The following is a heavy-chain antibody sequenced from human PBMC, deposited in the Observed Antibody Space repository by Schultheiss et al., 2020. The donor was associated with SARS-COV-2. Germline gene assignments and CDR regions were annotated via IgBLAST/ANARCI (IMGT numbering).Heavy chain of an antibody. Sequence: GGSLRLSCAASGFTFTNAWMGWVRQAPGKGLEWVSYISSSSSTIYYADSVKGRFTISRDNAKNTLYLQMNSLRAEDTAVYYCARDRDRDYYDSSGYYAGWYFDLWGRGTLVTVSS. CDR3: ARDRDRDYYDSSGYYAGWYFDL. J-gene: IGHJ2*01. CDR2: ISSSSSTI. D-gene: IGHD3-22*01. V-gene: IGHV3-48*01. CDR1: GFTFTNAW.